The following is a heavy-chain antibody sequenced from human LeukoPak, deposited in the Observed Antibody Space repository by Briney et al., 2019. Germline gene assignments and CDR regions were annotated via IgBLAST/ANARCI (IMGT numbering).Heavy chain of an antibody. J-gene: IGHJ1*01. CDR3: ARDLLLYDTEYFQH. V-gene: IGHV3-30*04. Sequence: PGGSLRLSCAASGFTFSSYAMHWVRQAPGKGLEWVAVISYDGSNKYYADSVKGRFTISRDNSKNTLYLQMNSLRAEDTAVYYCARDLLLYDTEYFQHWGQGTLVTVS. CDR2: ISYDGSNK. CDR1: GFTFSSYA. D-gene: IGHD5/OR15-5a*01.